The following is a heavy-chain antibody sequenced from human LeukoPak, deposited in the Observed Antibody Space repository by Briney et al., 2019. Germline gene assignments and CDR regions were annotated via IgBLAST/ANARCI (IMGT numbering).Heavy chain of an antibody. D-gene: IGHD6-19*01. CDR1: GYSISSGYY. Sequence: SETLSLTCTVSGYSISSGYYWGWIRQPPGKGLEWIGSIYHSGSTYYNPPLKSRVTISVDTSKNQFSLKLSSVTAADTAVYYCARVRYSSGWSAFFDYWGQGTLVTVSS. CDR2: IYHSGST. V-gene: IGHV4-38-2*02. CDR3: ARVRYSSGWSAFFDY. J-gene: IGHJ4*02.